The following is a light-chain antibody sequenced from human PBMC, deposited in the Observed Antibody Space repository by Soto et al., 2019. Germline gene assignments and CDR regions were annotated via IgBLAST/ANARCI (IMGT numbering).Light chain of an antibody. CDR3: QQHSLWYT. Sequence: EIVMTQSPATLSVSPGERATLSCRASQYVSSNLAWYRQKPGQAPRLLIYGASTRATGTPPRFSGSGSGTEFTLTISSLQSEDFAVYYCQQHSLWYTFGQGTKLEIK. J-gene: IGKJ2*01. V-gene: IGKV3-15*01. CDR1: QYVSSN. CDR2: GAS.